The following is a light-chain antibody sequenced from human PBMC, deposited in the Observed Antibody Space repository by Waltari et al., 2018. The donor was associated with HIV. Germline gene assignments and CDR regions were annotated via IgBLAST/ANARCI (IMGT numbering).Light chain of an antibody. Sequence: EIVMTQSPVFLSVTPGEAASIACRPSQRHLHSNGYKYLDWYLQRPGPPPQLLISLVSNRASGVTDRIRGSGSGTDFTLKISRVGAEDVGTYYCMQGLQAPRTFGRGTKLEI. CDR1: QRHLHSNGYKY. V-gene: IGKV2-28*01. CDR2: LVS. CDR3: MQGLQAPRT. J-gene: IGKJ2*01.